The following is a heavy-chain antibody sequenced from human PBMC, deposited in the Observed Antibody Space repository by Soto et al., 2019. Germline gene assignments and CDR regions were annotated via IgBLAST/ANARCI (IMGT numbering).Heavy chain of an antibody. CDR1: GGTFSRYA. J-gene: IGHJ6*02. Sequence: SVKVSCKASGGTFSRYAISWVRQAPGQGLEWMGGIIPIFGTANYAQKFQGRVTITADKSTSTAYMELSSPRSEDTAVYYCARDEDIVVVPAARDVYYYYGMDVWGQGTTVTVSS. D-gene: IGHD2-2*01. CDR2: IIPIFGTA. CDR3: ARDEDIVVVPAARDVYYYYGMDV. V-gene: IGHV1-69*06.